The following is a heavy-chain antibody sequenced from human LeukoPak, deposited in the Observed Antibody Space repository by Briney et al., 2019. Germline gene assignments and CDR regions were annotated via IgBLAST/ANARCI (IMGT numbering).Heavy chain of an antibody. CDR1: GFTFSSYG. CDR2: ISYDGSNK. CDR3: AKDESAAMVTPYSMDV. D-gene: IGHD5-18*01. J-gene: IGHJ6*02. Sequence: GGSLRLSCAASGFTFSSYGMHWVRQAPGKGLEWVAVISYDGSNKYYADSVKGRFTISRDNSKNTLYLQMNSLRAEDTAVYYCAKDESAAMVTPYSMDVWGQGTTVTVSS. V-gene: IGHV3-30*18.